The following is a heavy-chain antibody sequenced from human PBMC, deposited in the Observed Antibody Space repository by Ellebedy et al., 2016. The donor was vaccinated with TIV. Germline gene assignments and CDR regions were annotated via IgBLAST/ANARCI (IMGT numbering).Heavy chain of an antibody. CDR2: IYPSDSDT. CDR1: GYNFKNSW. V-gene: IGHV5-51*01. CDR3: ARHELGSNAAFDY. J-gene: IGHJ4*02. Sequence: GESLKISXQASGYNFKNSWIGWVRQMPGKGLEWMGLIYPSDSDTKYSPSFQGQVTLSADKSISTAYLQWSSLKASDTAMYYCARHELGSNAAFDYWGQGTLVTVSS. D-gene: IGHD7-27*01.